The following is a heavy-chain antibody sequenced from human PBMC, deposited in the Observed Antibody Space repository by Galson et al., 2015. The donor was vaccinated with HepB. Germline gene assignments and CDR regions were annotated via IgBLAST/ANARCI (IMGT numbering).Heavy chain of an antibody. Sequence: SVKVSCKASGYTFTGYYMHWVRQAPGQGLEWMGWINPNSGGTNYAQKFQGRVTMTRDTSISTAYMELSRLRSDDTAVYYCAREFSSSWYVFDYWGQGTLVTVSS. J-gene: IGHJ4*02. CDR3: AREFSSSWYVFDY. D-gene: IGHD6-13*01. CDR1: GYTFTGYY. CDR2: INPNSGGT. V-gene: IGHV1-2*02.